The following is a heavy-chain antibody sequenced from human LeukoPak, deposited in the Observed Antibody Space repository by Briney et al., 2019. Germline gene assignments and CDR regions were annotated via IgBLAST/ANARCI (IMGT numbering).Heavy chain of an antibody. J-gene: IGHJ4*02. V-gene: IGHV3-21*01. CDR2: ISSSGSNI. D-gene: IGHD5-12*01. CDR1: GFXFTDYI. Sequence: GGSLRLSCGASGFXFTDYILTWVRQAPGKGLEWVSSISSSGSNIYYADSMKGRFTVSRDNAKNSLYLQMNSLRAEDTAVYYCARYYLETSGYSPFFDYWGQGTLVTVSS. CDR3: ARYYLETSGYSPFFDY.